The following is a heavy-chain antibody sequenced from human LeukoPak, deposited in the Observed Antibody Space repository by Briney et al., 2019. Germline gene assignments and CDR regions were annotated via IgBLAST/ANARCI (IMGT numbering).Heavy chain of an antibody. J-gene: IGHJ4*02. Sequence: AGESLKISCKSSGYSFTHYWIAWVRQMPGKGLEWMGIIYPGDSDTRYSPSFQGQVTISADKSISTAYLQWSSLKASDTAMYYCARLRYYGSGSYYPDYYFDYWGQGTLVTVSS. D-gene: IGHD3-10*01. V-gene: IGHV5-51*01. CDR2: IYPGDSDT. CDR3: ARLRYYGSGSYYPDYYFDY. CDR1: GYSFTHYW.